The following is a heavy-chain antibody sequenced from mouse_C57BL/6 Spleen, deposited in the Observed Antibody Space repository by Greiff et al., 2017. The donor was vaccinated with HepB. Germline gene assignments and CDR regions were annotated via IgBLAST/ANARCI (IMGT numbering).Heavy chain of an antibody. Sequence: QVQLQQPGAELVKPGASVKMSCKASGYTFTSYWITWVKQRPGQGLEWIGDIYPGSGSTNYNEKFKSKATLTVDTSSITAYMQLSSLTSEDSAVYYCARKGTYYYGRMDYWGQGTSVTVSS. J-gene: IGHJ4*01. D-gene: IGHD1-1*01. CDR2: IYPGSGST. CDR3: ARKGTYYYGRMDY. V-gene: IGHV1-55*01. CDR1: GYTFTSYW.